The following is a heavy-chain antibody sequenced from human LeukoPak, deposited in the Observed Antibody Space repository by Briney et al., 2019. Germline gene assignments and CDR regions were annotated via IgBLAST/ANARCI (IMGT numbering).Heavy chain of an antibody. Sequence: SETLSLTCAVYGGSFSGYYWSWIRQPPGKGLEWIGEINHSGSTNYNPSLKSRVTISVDTSKNQFSLKLSSVTAADTAVYYCARGPPWVDIVVVPAHPHAGWFDPWGQGTLVTVSS. D-gene: IGHD2-2*03. CDR3: ARGPPWVDIVVVPAHPHAGWFDP. CDR1: GGSFSGYY. CDR2: INHSGST. V-gene: IGHV4-34*01. J-gene: IGHJ5*02.